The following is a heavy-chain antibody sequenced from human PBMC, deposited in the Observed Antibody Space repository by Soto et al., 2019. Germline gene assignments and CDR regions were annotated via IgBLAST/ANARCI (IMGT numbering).Heavy chain of an antibody. D-gene: IGHD2-2*01. CDR1: GGSLSSGGYY. J-gene: IGHJ4*02. CDR2: IYYSGST. V-gene: IGHV4-31*03. CDR3: ARGDRYCSSTSCYDY. Sequence: PSDTLSLTCTVSGGSLSSGGYYWSWIRQHPGKGLEWIGYIYYSGSTYYNPSLKSRVTISVDTSKNQFSLELSSVTAADTAVYYCARGDRYCSSTSCYDYWGQGTLVNVSS.